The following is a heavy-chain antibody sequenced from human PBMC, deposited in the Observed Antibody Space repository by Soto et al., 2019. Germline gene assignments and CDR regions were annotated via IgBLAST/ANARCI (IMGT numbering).Heavy chain of an antibody. CDR3: ARRGLYRKKGFDC. V-gene: IGHV1-69*01. D-gene: IGHD4-4*01. CDR2: IIPIFGTA. Sequence: QVQLVQSVAEVKKPGSSVKVSCKASGGTFSSYAISWVRQAPGQGLEWMGGIIPIFGTANYAQKFQGRVTIPADESMSTAYMELSSLRSEDPAVYYCARRGLYRKKGFDCWGHGTLVTVSS. J-gene: IGHJ4*01. CDR1: GGTFSSYA.